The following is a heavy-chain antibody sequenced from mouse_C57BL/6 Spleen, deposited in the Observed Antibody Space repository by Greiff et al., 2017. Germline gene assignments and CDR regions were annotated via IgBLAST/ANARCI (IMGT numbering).Heavy chain of an antibody. CDR1: GFTFSDYG. CDR2: ISSGSSTI. J-gene: IGHJ1*03. Sequence: EVKLVESGGGLVKPGGSLKLSCAASGFTFSDYGMHWVRQAPEKGLEWVAYISSGSSTIYYADTVKGRFTISRDNAKNTLFMQMTSLRSADTAMYYCARGGSTVVAHWYFDVWGTGTTVTVSS. CDR3: ARGGSTVVAHWYFDV. D-gene: IGHD1-1*01. V-gene: IGHV5-17*01.